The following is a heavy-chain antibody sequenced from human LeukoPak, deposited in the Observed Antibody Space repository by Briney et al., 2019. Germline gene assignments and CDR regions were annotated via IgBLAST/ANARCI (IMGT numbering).Heavy chain of an antibody. CDR2: IKQDGSEK. Sequence: GGSLRLSCAASGFIFSSDWMNWVRQAPGKGLEWVANIKQDGSEKYYVASVKGRFTISRDNAKNSLYLQMNSLGADDTAVYYCARGLRWPDFGGQGTLVTVSS. J-gene: IGHJ4*02. CDR3: ARGLRWPDF. V-gene: IGHV3-7*03. CDR1: GFIFSSDW. D-gene: IGHD4-23*01.